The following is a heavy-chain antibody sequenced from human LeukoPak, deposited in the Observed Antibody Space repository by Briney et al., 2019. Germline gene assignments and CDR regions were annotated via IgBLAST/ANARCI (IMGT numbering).Heavy chain of an antibody. CDR1: GGSISSGGYY. D-gene: IGHD1-26*01. CDR3: ARDGRSGSYHSWFDP. J-gene: IGHJ5*02. CDR2: IYYSGST. V-gene: IGHV4-31*03. Sequence: PSETLSLTCTVSGGSISSGGYYWSWIRQHPGKGLEWIGYIYYSGSTYYNPSLKSRVTISVDTSKNQFSLKLSSVTAADTAVYYCARDGRSGSYHSWFDPWGQGTLVTVSS.